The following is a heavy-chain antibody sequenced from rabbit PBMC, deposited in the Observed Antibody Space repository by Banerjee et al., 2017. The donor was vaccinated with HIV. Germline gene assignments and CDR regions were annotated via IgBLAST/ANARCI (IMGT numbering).Heavy chain of an antibody. V-gene: IGHV1S40*01. D-gene: IGHD1-1*01. J-gene: IGHJ4*01. CDR2: INTGTTST. CDR1: GFSFSSSYY. CDR3: ARSYTGGSGYINL. Sequence: QSLEESGGDLVKPGASLTLTCTASGFSFSSSYYMCWVRQAPGKGLEWIGCINTGTTSTYYASWAKGRFTISKTSSTTVTLQMTSLTAADTATYFCARSYTGGSGYINLWGPGPWSPS.